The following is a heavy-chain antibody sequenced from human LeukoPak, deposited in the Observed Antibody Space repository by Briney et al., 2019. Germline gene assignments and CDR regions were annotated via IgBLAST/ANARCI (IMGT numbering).Heavy chain of an antibody. Sequence: GGSLRLSCAASGFTFSSSTMSWLRQAPGKGLEWVSAINSGGGTTSAESVKGRFTISRDNSKNTLYLQMNSLRAEDTAVYYCAKGSEGAGSYRPFDYWGQGTLVTVSS. J-gene: IGHJ4*02. CDR1: GFTFSSST. V-gene: IGHV3-23*01. CDR2: INSGGGTT. CDR3: AKGSEGAGSYRPFDY. D-gene: IGHD3-10*01.